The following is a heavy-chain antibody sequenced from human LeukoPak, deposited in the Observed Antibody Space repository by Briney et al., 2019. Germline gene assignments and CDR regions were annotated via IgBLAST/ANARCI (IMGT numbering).Heavy chain of an antibody. CDR2: VSAYNGNT. CDR3: AEEVSGNQI. Sequence: ASVKVSCKASGYTFTSYGSSWVRQAPGQGLEWMGWVSAYNGNTNYAQKFQGRVTMTRNTSISTAYMELSSLRSEDTAVYYCAEEVSGNQIWGQGTMVTVSS. D-gene: IGHD3-10*01. J-gene: IGHJ3*02. CDR1: GYTFTSYG. V-gene: IGHV1-18*01.